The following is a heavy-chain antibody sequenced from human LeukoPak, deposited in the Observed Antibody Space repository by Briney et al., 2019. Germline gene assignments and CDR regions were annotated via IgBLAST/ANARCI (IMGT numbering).Heavy chain of an antibody. CDR2: IYHSGST. Sequence: PSETLSLTCAVSGYSISSGYYWGWIRQPPGKGLEWIGSIYHSGSTYYNPSLKSRVTISVDTSKNQFSLKLSSVTAADTAVYYCGRKNPLYCSGGSCYSLNAFDIWGQGTMVTVSS. CDR1: GYSISSGYY. CDR3: GRKNPLYCSGGSCYSLNAFDI. V-gene: IGHV4-38-2*01. D-gene: IGHD2-15*01. J-gene: IGHJ3*02.